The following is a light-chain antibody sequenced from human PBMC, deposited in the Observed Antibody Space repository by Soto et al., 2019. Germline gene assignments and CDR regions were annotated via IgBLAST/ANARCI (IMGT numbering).Light chain of an antibody. J-gene: IGKJ1*01. CDR3: QQYNNWPPWT. CDR2: GAS. CDR1: QSVSSN. Sequence: EIVMTQSPATLSVSPGERATLSCRASQSVSSNLAWYQQKPGQAPRLLIYGASTRATGIPARFNGSGSGTEFTLTISSLQSEDFAVYYCQQYNNWPPWTFGQGTKVESK. V-gene: IGKV3-15*01.